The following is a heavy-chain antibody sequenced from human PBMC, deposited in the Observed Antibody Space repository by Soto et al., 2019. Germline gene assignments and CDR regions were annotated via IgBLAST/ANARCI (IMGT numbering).Heavy chain of an antibody. V-gene: IGHV4-61*01. CDR2: IYYSGST. Sequence: PSETLSLTCTVSGGSVSSGSNYWSWIRQPPGKGLEWIGYIYYSGSTNYNPSLKSRVTISVDTSKNQFSLKLSSVTAADTAVYYCARLNPRRIFDYWGQGTRVNVSA. CDR3: ARLNPRRIFDY. J-gene: IGHJ4*02. D-gene: IGHD2-15*01. CDR1: GGSVSSGSNY.